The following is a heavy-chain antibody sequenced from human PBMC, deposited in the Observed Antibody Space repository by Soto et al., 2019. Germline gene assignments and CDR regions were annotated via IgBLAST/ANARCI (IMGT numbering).Heavy chain of an antibody. Sequence: EVQLVESGGGLVKPGGSLRLSCTASGFTFNRSTMNWVRQAPGKGPEWVSSITSDSGDINYADSVRGRFTISRDNAKNSLYLQMSSRRAKDTAVYYCARASEGDFWSGYYYGMDVWGQGTTVTVSS. CDR1: GFTFNRST. V-gene: IGHV3-21*02. CDR3: ARASEGDFWSGYYYGMDV. J-gene: IGHJ6*02. D-gene: IGHD3-3*01. CDR2: ITSDSGDI.